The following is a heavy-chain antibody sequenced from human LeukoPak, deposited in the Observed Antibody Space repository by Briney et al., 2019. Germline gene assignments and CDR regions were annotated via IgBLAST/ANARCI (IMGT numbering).Heavy chain of an antibody. J-gene: IGHJ4*02. CDR1: GYTFTSYG. Sequence: AASVKVSCKASGYTFTSYGISWVRQAPGQGLEWMGWISAYNGNTNYAQKLQGRVTMTTDTSTSTAYMELRSLRSDDTAVYYCARDRDYVWGSYRHARYFDYWGQGTLVTVSS. V-gene: IGHV1-18*01. CDR3: ARDRDYVWGSYRHARYFDY. D-gene: IGHD3-16*02. CDR2: ISAYNGNT.